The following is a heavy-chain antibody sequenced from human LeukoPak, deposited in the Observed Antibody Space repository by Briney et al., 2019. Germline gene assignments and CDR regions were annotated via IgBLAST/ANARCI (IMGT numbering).Heavy chain of an antibody. D-gene: IGHD3-10*01. Sequence: SETLSLTCTVSGGSISSYYWSWIRQPPGKGLEWIGHIYYSGSTNYNPSLKSRVTISIDTSKNQFSLRLSSVTAADTAVYYCARGAWFGDNLDYWGQGTLVTVSS. CDR3: ARGAWFGDNLDY. J-gene: IGHJ4*02. V-gene: IGHV4-59*12. CDR2: IYYSGST. CDR1: GGSISSYY.